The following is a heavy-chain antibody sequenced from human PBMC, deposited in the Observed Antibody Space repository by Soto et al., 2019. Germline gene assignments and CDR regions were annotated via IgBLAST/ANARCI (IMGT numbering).Heavy chain of an antibody. CDR3: AAIDYGDYAYGMDV. CDR2: IVVGSGNT. CDR1: GFTFTSSA. V-gene: IGHV1-58*01. Sequence: RASVKVSCKASGFTFTSSAVQWVRQARGQRLEWIGWIVVGSGNTNYAQKFQERVTITRDMSTSTAYMELSSLRSEDTAVYYCAAIDYGDYAYGMDVWGQGTKVTVSS. D-gene: IGHD4-17*01. J-gene: IGHJ6*02.